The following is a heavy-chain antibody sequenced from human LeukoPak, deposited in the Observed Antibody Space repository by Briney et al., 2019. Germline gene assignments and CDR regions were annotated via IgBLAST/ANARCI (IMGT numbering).Heavy chain of an antibody. J-gene: IGHJ3*02. CDR1: GGSISSGSYY. Sequence: SETLSLTCTVSGGSISSGSYYWSWIRQPAGKGLEWIGRIYTSGSTNYNPSLKSRVTISVDTSKNQFSLKLSSVTAADTAVYYCARSSHFYDSSGPLDAFDIWGQGTMVTVSS. CDR3: ARSSHFYDSSGPLDAFDI. CDR2: IYTSGST. D-gene: IGHD3-22*01. V-gene: IGHV4-61*02.